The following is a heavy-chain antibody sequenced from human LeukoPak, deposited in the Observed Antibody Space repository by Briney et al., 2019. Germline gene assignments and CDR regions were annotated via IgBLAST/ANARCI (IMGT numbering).Heavy chain of an antibody. J-gene: IGHJ4*02. Sequence: SETLSLTCTVSGGSISSSSYYWGWIRQPPGKGLEWIGSIYYSGSTYYNPSLKSRVTISVDTSKNQFSLKLSSVTAADTAVYYCVAYGDYEPRDDYWGQGTLVTVSS. CDR2: IYYSGST. CDR1: GGSISSSSYY. D-gene: IGHD4-17*01. CDR3: VAYGDYEPRDDY. V-gene: IGHV4-39*01.